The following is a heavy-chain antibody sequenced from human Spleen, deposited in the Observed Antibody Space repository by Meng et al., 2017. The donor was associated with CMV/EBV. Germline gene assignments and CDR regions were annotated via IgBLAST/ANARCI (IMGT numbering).Heavy chain of an antibody. CDR1: GASISSFY. V-gene: IGHV4-59*01. CDR3: ATFSPGWGSLGH. D-gene: IGHD2-21*01. Sequence: SETLSLTCNVSGASISSFYWSWIRQTPGKGLEWIGYIYNSGATNYNPSLKSRVTISIDTSKNQFSLKLSSVTAADTAMYYCATFSPGWGSLGHWGQGTLVTVSS. CDR2: IYNSGAT. J-gene: IGHJ1*01.